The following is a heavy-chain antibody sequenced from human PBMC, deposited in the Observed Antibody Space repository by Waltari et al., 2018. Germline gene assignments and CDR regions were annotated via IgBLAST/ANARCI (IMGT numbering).Heavy chain of an antibody. CDR3: ARSGYYDSSGYYWWFDP. D-gene: IGHD3-22*01. V-gene: IGHV4-39*01. CDR2: IYYSGST. Sequence: QLQLQESGPGLVKPSETLSLTCTVSGGSISSSNYYWGWIRQPLGKGRGWIGSIYYSGSTYYNPSLKSRVTISVDTSKNQFYLKLNSVTAADTAVHYCARSGYYDSSGYYWWFDPWGQGTLVTVSS. J-gene: IGHJ5*02. CDR1: GGSISSSNYY.